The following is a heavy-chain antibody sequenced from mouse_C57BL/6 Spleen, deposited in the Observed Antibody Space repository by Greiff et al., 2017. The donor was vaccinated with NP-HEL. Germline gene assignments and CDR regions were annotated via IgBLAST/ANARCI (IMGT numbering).Heavy chain of an antibody. Sequence: QVQLQQPGAELVRPGTSVKLSCKASGYTFTSYWMHWVKQRPGQGLEWIGVIDPSDSYTNYNQKFKGKATLTVDTSSSTAYMQLSSLTSEDSAVYYCARSAYSNYEGAMDYWGQGTSVTVSS. D-gene: IGHD2-5*01. CDR3: ARSAYSNYEGAMDY. V-gene: IGHV1-59*01. J-gene: IGHJ4*01. CDR1: GYTFTSYW. CDR2: IDPSDSYT.